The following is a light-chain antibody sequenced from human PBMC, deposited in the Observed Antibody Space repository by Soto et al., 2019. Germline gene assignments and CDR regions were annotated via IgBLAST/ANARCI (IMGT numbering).Light chain of an antibody. CDR2: DVS. V-gene: IGLV2-14*01. J-gene: IGLJ1*01. CDR1: SSDVAGYNY. Sequence: QSALTQPASVSGSPGQSITISCTGTSSDVAGYNYVSWYQQHPDKAPKLMIYDVSNRPSGVSNRFSGSKSGNTASLTISGLQAEDEADYYCSSYTSSGTLEVFGTGTKLTVL. CDR3: SSYTSSGTLEV.